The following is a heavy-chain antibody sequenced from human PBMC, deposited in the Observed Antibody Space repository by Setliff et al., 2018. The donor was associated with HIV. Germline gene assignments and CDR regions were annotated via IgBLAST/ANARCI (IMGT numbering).Heavy chain of an antibody. D-gene: IGHD6-19*01. CDR3: ATTYSSGSANNWFDP. V-gene: IGHV1-69-2*01. CDR1: GYSFINNY. Sequence: GASVKVSCKVSGYSFINNYMHWVQQAPGKGLEWMGLVDPEDGATIYAEKFQGRVTITADTSTDTAYMELSSLRSEDTAVYYCATTYSSGSANNWFDPWGQGTLVTVS. CDR2: VDPEDGAT. J-gene: IGHJ5*02.